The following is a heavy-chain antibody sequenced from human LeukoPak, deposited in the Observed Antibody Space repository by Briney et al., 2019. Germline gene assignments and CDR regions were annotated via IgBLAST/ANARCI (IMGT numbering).Heavy chain of an antibody. V-gene: IGHV3-30*04. D-gene: IGHD5-18*01. J-gene: IGHJ4*02. CDR1: GFTFCSYA. CDR2: ISYEGSNK. Sequence: GGSLRLSCAASGFTFCSYAMHWVRQAPGKGLEWVAVISYEGSNKYYADSVKGRFTISRDNSKNTLYLQMNSLRAEDTAVYYCAKDALWDTAMVREGYFDYWGQGTLVTVSS. CDR3: AKDALWDTAMVREGYFDY.